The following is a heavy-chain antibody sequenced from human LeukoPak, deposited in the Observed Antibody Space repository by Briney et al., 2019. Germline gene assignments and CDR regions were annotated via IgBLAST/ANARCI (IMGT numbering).Heavy chain of an antibody. V-gene: IGHV5-51*01. J-gene: IGHJ4*02. CDR1: GYNFYSYL. CDR3: ARQSGYYAFDN. CDR2: MNPSDFEI. D-gene: IGHD3-22*01. Sequence: GGSLKISCEASGYNFYSYLIAWVRQVPGEGVEWMGIMNPSDFEIRKSPSFQGQVTLSADQSTRTAYLEWSSLKASDTAMYYCARQSGYYAFDNWGQGTLVTVSS.